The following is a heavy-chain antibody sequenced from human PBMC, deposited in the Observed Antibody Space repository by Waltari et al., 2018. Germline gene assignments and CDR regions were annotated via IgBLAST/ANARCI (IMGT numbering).Heavy chain of an antibody. CDR1: GFTFSSYR. Sequence: EVQLVESGGGLVKPGGSLSLSCEASGFTFSSYRRNWVRQAPGKGLEWVSSISSSSSYIYYADSVKGRFTISRDNAKNSLYLQMNSLRAEDTAVYYCAREAAAGIRWGQGTLVTVSS. CDR2: ISSSSSYI. J-gene: IGHJ4*02. CDR3: AREAAAGIR. D-gene: IGHD6-13*01. V-gene: IGHV3-21*01.